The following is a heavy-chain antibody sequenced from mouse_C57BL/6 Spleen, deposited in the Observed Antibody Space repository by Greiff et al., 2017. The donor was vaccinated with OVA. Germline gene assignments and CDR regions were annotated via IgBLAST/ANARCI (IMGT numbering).Heavy chain of an antibody. CDR3: ASSFITTVVATNFDY. V-gene: IGHV1-64*01. J-gene: IGHJ2*01. D-gene: IGHD1-1*01. CDR1: GYTFTSYW. Sequence: VQLQQPGAELVKPGASVKLSCKASGYTFTSYWMHWVKQRPGQGLEWIGMIHPNSGSTNYNEKFKSKATLTVDKSSSTAYMQLSSLTSEDSAVYYCASSFITTVVATNFDYWGQGTTLTVSS. CDR2: IHPNSGST.